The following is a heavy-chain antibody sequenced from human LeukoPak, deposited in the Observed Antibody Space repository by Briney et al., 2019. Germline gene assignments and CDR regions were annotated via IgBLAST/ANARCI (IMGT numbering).Heavy chain of an antibody. CDR2: INHSGST. CDR3: ARVITMVRGAQWQYRGNWFDP. V-gene: IGHV4-30-4*01. D-gene: IGHD3-10*01. Sequence: SQTLSLTCTVSGASINSGDYYWSWNRQPPGKGLEWIGEINHSGSTNYNPSLKSRVTISVDTSKNQFSLKLSSVTAADTAVYYCARVITMVRGAQWQYRGNWFDPWGQGTLVTVSS. CDR1: GASINSGDYY. J-gene: IGHJ5*02.